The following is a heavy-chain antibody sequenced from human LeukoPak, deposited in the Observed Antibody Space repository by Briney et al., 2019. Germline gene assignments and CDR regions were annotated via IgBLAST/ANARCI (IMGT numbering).Heavy chain of an antibody. V-gene: IGHV1-2*06. CDR3: AREDGGGSDY. CDR1: GYTFTGYY. CDR2: VNPNSGGT. Sequence: ASVTVSCTASGYTFTGYYMHWVRQAPGQGLEWMGRVNPNSGGTNYAQKFQGRVTMTRDTSISTAYMELSRLRSDDTAVYYCAREDGGGSDYWGQGTLVTVSS. J-gene: IGHJ4*02. D-gene: IGHD5-24*01.